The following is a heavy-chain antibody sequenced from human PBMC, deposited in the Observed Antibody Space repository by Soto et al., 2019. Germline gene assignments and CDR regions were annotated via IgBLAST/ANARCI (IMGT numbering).Heavy chain of an antibody. CDR1: GGSIDRSNYY. V-gene: IGHV4-39*02. Sequence: SETLSLTCNVSGGSIDRSNYYWDWLRQPPGKGLEWIGTTYYNGNAYYNPSLKSRVSMSVDTSKNQFSLKLVSVTAADTALYYCARESNAHFDYWGQGTLVTVSS. D-gene: IGHD7-27*01. J-gene: IGHJ4*02. CDR3: ARESNAHFDY. CDR2: TYYNGNA.